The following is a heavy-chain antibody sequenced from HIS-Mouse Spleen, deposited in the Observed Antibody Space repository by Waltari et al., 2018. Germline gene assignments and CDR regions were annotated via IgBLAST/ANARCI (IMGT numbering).Heavy chain of an antibody. CDR2: IYSSGRT. Sequence: QLQLQESGPGLVKPSETLSLTCTVSGGPISSSSYYWGWIRQPPGKGLEWIGSIYSSGRTYYNPSLKSRVTMSVATSKNQFSLKLGSVTAADTAVYYFSLAIPYSSIFSYLYFDLWGRGTLVTVSS. CDR1: GGPISSSSYY. CDR3: SLAIPYSSIFSYLYFDL. V-gene: IGHV4-39*03. J-gene: IGHJ2*01. D-gene: IGHD6-13*01.